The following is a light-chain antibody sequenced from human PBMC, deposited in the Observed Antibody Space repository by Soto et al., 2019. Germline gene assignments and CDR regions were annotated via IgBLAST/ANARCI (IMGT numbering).Light chain of an antibody. CDR1: QSVSSY. CDR2: DAS. J-gene: IGKJ3*01. V-gene: IGKV3-11*01. Sequence: EIVLTQSPATLSLSPGERATLSCRASQSVSSYLAWYQQKPGQAPRLLIYDASNRATGIPARFSGSGSGTDFPLTISSLEPEDFAGYYCQHRSNWPSFGPGTKVDIK. CDR3: QHRSNWPS.